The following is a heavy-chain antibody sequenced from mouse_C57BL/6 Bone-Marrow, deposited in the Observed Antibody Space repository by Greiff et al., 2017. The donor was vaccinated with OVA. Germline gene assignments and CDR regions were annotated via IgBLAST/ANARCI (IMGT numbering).Heavy chain of an antibody. J-gene: IGHJ4*01. CDR1: GFTFSDYG. CDR3: AKHYYGSSYAMDY. CDR2: ISSGSSTI. V-gene: IGHV5-17*01. Sequence: EVQGVESGGGLVKPGGSLKLSCAASGFTFSDYGMHWVRQAPEKGLEWVAYISSGSSTIYYADTVKGRLTISRDNAKNTLFLQMTSLRSEDTAMYYCAKHYYGSSYAMDYWGQGTSVTVSS. D-gene: IGHD1-1*01.